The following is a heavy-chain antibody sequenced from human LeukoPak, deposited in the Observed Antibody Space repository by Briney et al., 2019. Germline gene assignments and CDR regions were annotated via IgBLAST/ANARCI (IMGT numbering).Heavy chain of an antibody. J-gene: IGHJ6*02. D-gene: IGHD6-13*01. V-gene: IGHV4-39*07. CDR1: GGSISSSSYY. Sequence: SETLSLTCTVSGGSISSSSYYWGWIRQPPGKGLEWIGSIYYSGSTYYNPSLKSRVTISVDTSKNQFSLKLSSVTAADTAVYYCASSSWYGMDVWGQGTTVTVSS. CDR2: IYYSGST. CDR3: ASSSWYGMDV.